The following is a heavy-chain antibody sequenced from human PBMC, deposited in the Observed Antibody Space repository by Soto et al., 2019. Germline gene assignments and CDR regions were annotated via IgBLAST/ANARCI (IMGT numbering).Heavy chain of an antibody. CDR3: AKPPEDSSSWYVPLYYYGMDV. V-gene: IGHV3-23*01. J-gene: IGHJ6*02. CDR1: GFTFSSYA. CDR2: ISGSGGST. D-gene: IGHD6-13*01. Sequence: PGGSLRLSCAASGFTFSSYAMSCVRQAPGKGLEWVSAISGSGGSTYYADSVKGRFTISRDNSKNTLYLQMNSLRAEDTAVYYCAKPPEDSSSWYVPLYYYGMDVWGQGTTVTVSS.